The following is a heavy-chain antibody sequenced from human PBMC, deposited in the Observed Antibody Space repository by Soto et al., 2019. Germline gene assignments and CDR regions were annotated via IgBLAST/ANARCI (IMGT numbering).Heavy chain of an antibody. V-gene: IGHV3-30*18. CDR3: AKGGQYLLWFWELCY. CDR1: GFTFSSYG. J-gene: IGHJ4*02. CDR2: ISYDGSNK. Sequence: QVQLVESGGGVVQPGRSLRLSCAASGFTFSSYGMHWVRQAPGKGLEWVAVISYDGSNKYYADSVKGRFTISRDNSKNTLYLQMNSLRAEDTAVYYCAKGGQYLLWFWELCYWGQGTLVTVSS. D-gene: IGHD3-10*01.